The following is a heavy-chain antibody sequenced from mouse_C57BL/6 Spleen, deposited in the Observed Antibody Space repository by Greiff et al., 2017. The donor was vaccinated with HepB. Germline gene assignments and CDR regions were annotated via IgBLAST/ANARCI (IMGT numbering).Heavy chain of an antibody. V-gene: IGHV1-64*01. D-gene: IGHD1-2*01. CDR2: IHPNSGST. CDR1: GYTFTSYW. J-gene: IGHJ2*01. CDR3: AGDYGLYYFDY. Sequence: VQLQQPGAELVKPGASVKLSCKASGYTFTSYWMHWVKQRPGQGLEWIGMIHPNSGSTNYNEKFKSKATLTVDKSSSTAYMQLSSLTSEDSAVYYCAGDYGLYYFDYWGQGTTLTVSS.